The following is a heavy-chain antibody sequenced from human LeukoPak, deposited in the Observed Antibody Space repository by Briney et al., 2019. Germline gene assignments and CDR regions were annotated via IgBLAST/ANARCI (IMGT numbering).Heavy chain of an antibody. D-gene: IGHD4-23*01. V-gene: IGHV3-33*06. J-gene: IGHJ4*02. Sequence: PGGSLRLSCAASGFTFSNYGMHWVRQAPGKGLDWVAVIWYDGNNKYYAESVKGRFTISRDNSKNTLYLQMNSLRAEDTAVYYCAKEKTQVVTPGVDYWGQGTLVTVSS. CDR2: IWYDGNNK. CDR1: GFTFSNYG. CDR3: AKEKTQVVTPGVDY.